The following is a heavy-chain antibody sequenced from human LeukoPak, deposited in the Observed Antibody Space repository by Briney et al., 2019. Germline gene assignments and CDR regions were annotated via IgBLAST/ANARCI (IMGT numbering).Heavy chain of an antibody. CDR3: ARGGGILTSYYYYMDV. Sequence: SETLSLTCGVYGGSFSGYYWSWIRQPPGKGLEWIGEINHSGSTNYNPSLKSRVTISVDTSKNQFSLKLSSVTAADTAVYYCARGGGILTSYYYYMDVWGKGTTVTVSS. D-gene: IGHD4-23*01. J-gene: IGHJ6*03. CDR1: GGSFSGYY. V-gene: IGHV4-34*01. CDR2: INHSGST.